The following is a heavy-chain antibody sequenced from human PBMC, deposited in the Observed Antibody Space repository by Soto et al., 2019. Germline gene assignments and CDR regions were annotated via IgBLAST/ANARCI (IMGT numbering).Heavy chain of an antibody. D-gene: IGHD3-16*02. CDR2: ISGSGGST. V-gene: IGHV3-23*01. CDR3: AKEPPNDYDYIWGSYRHNAFDI. J-gene: IGHJ3*02. Sequence: GGSLRLSCAASGFTFSSYAMSWVRQAPGKGLEWVSAISGSGGSTYYADSVKGRFTISRDNSKNTLYLQMNSLRAEDTAVYYCAKEPPNDYDYIWGSYRHNAFDIWGQGTMVTVSS. CDR1: GFTFSSYA.